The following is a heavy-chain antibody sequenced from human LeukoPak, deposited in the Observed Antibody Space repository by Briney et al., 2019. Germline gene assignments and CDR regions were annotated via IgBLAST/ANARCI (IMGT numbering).Heavy chain of an antibody. CDR1: GGTFSSYA. CDR3: AKAYSGRNGYYFDY. CDR2: IIPIFGTA. V-gene: IGHV1-69*13. J-gene: IGHJ4*02. D-gene: IGHD1-26*01. Sequence: RASVKVSCKASGGTFSSYAISWARQAPGQGLEWMGGIIPIFGTANYAQKFQGRVTITADESTSTAYMELSSLRSEDTAVYYCAKAYSGRNGYYFDYWGQGTLVTVSS.